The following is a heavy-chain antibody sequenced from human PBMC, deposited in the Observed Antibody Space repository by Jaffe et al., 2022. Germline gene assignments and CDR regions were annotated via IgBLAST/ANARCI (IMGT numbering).Heavy chain of an antibody. Sequence: QVQLQESGPGLVKPSETLSLTCTVSGGSISSYYWSWIRQPPGKGLEWIGYIYYSGSTNYNPSLKSRVTISVDTSKNQFSLKLSSVTAADTAVYYCARAGITMVRGVIWGNYFDYWGQGTLVTVSS. CDR2: IYYSGST. D-gene: IGHD3-10*01. CDR1: GGSISSYY. CDR3: ARAGITMVRGVIWGNYFDY. V-gene: IGHV4-59*01. J-gene: IGHJ4*02.